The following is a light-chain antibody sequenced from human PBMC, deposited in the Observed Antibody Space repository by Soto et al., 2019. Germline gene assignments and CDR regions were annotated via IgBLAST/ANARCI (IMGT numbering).Light chain of an antibody. J-gene: IGKJ3*01. V-gene: IGKV1-33*01. CDR3: QQYDSLPLS. CDR2: DAS. CDR1: QDISNF. Sequence: DIQMTQSPSSLSASVGDRVTITCQASQDISNFLNWYQHKPGISPKLLINDASNLETGVPSRFSGSGSSTDFTFTINSLQPEDVATYYCQQYDSLPLSFGPGTKVELK.